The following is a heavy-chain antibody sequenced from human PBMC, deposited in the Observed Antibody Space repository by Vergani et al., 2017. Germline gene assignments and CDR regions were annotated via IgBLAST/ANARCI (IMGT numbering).Heavy chain of an antibody. CDR1: GGSISSSSYY. Sequence: QLQLQESGPGLVKPSETLSLTCTVSGGSISSSSYYWGWIRQPPGKGLEWIGSIYYSGGSYYNPSLKSRVTISVDTSKNQFSLKLSSGTAADPAVYYCARHIILDGEYVGDYFEYWGQGTLVTVSS. CDR2: IYYSGGS. CDR3: ARHIILDGEYVGDYFEY. V-gene: IGHV4-39*01. J-gene: IGHJ4*02. D-gene: IGHD1-26*01.